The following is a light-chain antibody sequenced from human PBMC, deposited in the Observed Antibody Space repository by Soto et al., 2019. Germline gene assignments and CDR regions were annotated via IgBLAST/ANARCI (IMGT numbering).Light chain of an antibody. V-gene: IGKV3-20*01. Sequence: EIVLTQSPGTLSLSPGERATLSCRASQSVSSRSLAWYQQKPGQAPRLLIHDASSRATGIPDRFSGSGSGTDFTLTISRLEPEDFAVYYCQQYGGSPRTFGQGTKVEVK. CDR1: QSVSSRS. J-gene: IGKJ1*01. CDR3: QQYGGSPRT. CDR2: DAS.